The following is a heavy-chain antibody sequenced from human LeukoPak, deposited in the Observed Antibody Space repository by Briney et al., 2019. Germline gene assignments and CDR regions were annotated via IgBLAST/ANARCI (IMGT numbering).Heavy chain of an antibody. CDR2: ISAYKGNT. CDR1: GYTFTSYG. D-gene: IGHD1-26*01. CDR3: ARGRVGAVSNWFDP. V-gene: IGHV1-18*01. Sequence: GASVKVSCKASGYTFTSYGISWVRQAPGQGLEWMGWISAYKGNTNYAQKLQGRVTMTTDTSPSTAYMELRSLRSDDTAVYYCARGRVGAVSNWFDPWGQGTLVTVSS. J-gene: IGHJ5*02.